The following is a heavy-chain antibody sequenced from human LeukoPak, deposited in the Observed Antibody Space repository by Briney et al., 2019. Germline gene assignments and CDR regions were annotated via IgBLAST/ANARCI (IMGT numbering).Heavy chain of an antibody. D-gene: IGHD2-2*01. V-gene: IGHV3-11*01. Sequence: GGSLRLSCAASGFTFSDYYMSWIRQAPGKGLEWASYISSSGSTIYYADSVKGRFTISRDNAKNSLYLQMNSLRAEDTAVYYCARDWCSSTSCYYSHAYYYGMDVWGQGTTVTVSS. CDR1: GFTFSDYY. CDR2: ISSSGSTI. J-gene: IGHJ6*02. CDR3: ARDWCSSTSCYYSHAYYYGMDV.